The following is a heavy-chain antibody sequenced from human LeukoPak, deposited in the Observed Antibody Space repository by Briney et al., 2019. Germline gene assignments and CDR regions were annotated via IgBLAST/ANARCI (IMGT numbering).Heavy chain of an antibody. Sequence: PGGSLRLSCSASGFTFSSYAMHWVRQAPGKGLEYVSAISSSGGSTYYADSVKGRFTISRDNSKNTLYLQMSSLRAEDTAVYYCVKDLWDDAFDIWGQGTMVTVSS. D-gene: IGHD1-26*01. CDR1: GFTFSSYA. CDR3: VKDLWDDAFDI. CDR2: ISSSGGST. V-gene: IGHV3-64D*06. J-gene: IGHJ3*02.